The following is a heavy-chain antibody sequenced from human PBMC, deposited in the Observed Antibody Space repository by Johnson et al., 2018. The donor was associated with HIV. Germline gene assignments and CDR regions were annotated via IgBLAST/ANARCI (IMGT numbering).Heavy chain of an antibody. CDR1: GFTFNNYG. CDR3: ARTLGFGTEDAFDI. V-gene: IGHV3-33*01. J-gene: IGHJ3*02. Sequence: QVQLMESGGGVVQPGTSLRLSCAASGFTFNNYGMHWVRQAPGKGLEWVAVIWFDGSNKYYADSVKGRFTISRENAKNSLYLQMNSLRAGDTAVYYCARTLGFGTEDAFDIWGQGTMVTVSS. D-gene: IGHD3-10*01. CDR2: IWFDGSNK.